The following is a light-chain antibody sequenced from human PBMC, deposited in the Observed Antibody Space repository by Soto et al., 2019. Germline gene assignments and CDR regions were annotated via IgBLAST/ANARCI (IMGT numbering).Light chain of an antibody. J-gene: IGKJ5*01. Sequence: EIVLTQPPDTLSLSPGERATLSCRASESVTSSHLAWYQQKRGQAPRLLIYGASSRATDIPDRFSGSGSGTDFTLTISRLEPEDFAVYYCQHYGSSSNTFGQGTRLEIK. CDR2: GAS. CDR3: QHYGSSSNT. V-gene: IGKV3-20*01. CDR1: ESVTSSH.